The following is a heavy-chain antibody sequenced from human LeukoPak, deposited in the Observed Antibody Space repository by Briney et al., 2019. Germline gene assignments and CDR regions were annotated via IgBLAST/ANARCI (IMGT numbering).Heavy chain of an antibody. CDR3: SKRSAVATGSCFDY. CDR1: GFTFSSYA. V-gene: IGHV3-23*01. CDR2: ISGNGENT. Sequence: GGSLRLSCAASGFTFSSYAMSRVRQAPGKGLEWVSGISGNGENTYYPDSVKGRFTISRDNSKNTLYLQVSSLREEDTAVYYCSKRSAVATGSCFDYWGQGALVTVSS. J-gene: IGHJ4*02. D-gene: IGHD5-12*01.